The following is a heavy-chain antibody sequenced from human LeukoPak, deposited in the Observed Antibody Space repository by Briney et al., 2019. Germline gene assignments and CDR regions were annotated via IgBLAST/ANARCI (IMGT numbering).Heavy chain of an antibody. D-gene: IGHD3-3*01. CDR2: IYYSGST. J-gene: IGHJ4*02. CDR3: ASGSDLYDFWSGYHPFDY. Sequence: SGTLSLTCTVSGGSISSSSYYWGWIRQPPGKGLEWIGSIYYSGSTYYNPSLKSRVTISVDTSKNQFSLKLSSVTAADTAVYYCASGSDLYDFWSGYHPFDYWGQGTLVTVSS. V-gene: IGHV4-39*07. CDR1: GGSISSSSYY.